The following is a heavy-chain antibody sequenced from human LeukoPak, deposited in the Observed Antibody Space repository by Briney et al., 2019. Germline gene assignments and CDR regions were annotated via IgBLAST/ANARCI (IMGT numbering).Heavy chain of an antibody. V-gene: IGHV4-34*01. J-gene: IGHJ5*02. CDR1: GGSFSGYY. CDR3: ARAHFGRYSSSSWFDP. Sequence: ETLSLTCAVYGGSFSGYYWSWIRQPPGKGLEWIGEINHSGSTNYNPSLKSRVTISVDTSKNQFSLKLSSVTAADTAVYYCARAHFGRYSSSSWFDPWGQGTLVTVSS. CDR2: INHSGST. D-gene: IGHD6-13*01.